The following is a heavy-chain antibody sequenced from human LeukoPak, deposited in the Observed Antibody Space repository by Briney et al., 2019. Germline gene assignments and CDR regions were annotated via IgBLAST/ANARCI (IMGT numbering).Heavy chain of an antibody. CDR1: GFTFSSYW. V-gene: IGHV3-7*01. CDR3: ARDLSPLSGWYPGLDY. CDR2: IKQDGSEK. J-gene: IGHJ4*02. D-gene: IGHD6-19*01. Sequence: GGSLRLSCAASGFTFSSYWMSWVRQAPGKGLEWVANIKQDGSEKYYVDSVKGRFTISRDNAKNSLYLQMNSLRAEDTAVYYCARDLSPLSGWYPGLDYWGQGTLVTVSS.